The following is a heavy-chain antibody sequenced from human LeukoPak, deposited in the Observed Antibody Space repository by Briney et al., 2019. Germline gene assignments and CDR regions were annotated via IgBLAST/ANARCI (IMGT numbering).Heavy chain of an antibody. Sequence: PGGSLRLSCAGSGFDFSPYEMHWVRQAPGKGLEWVSEISSGGINTYYTDSVKGRFTISRDNAKNSLYLQMNSLRAEDTAVYYCATLSVAGSGVDFWGQGTLVTVSS. CDR3: ATLSVAGSGVDF. J-gene: IGHJ4*02. CDR2: ISSGGINT. V-gene: IGHV3-48*03. CDR1: GFDFSPYE. D-gene: IGHD6-19*01.